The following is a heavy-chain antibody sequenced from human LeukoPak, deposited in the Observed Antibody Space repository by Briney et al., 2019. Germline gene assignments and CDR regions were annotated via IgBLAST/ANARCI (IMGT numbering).Heavy chain of an antibody. V-gene: IGHV4-4*07. Sequence: SETLSLTRTVSGGSISSYYWSWIRQPAGKGLEWIGRIYTSGSTNYNPSLKSRVTMSVDTSKNQFSLKLSSVTAADTAVYYCARGPDIVVVPAARPVYYYYYGMDVWGQGTTVTVSS. CDR3: ARGPDIVVVPAARPVYYYYYGMDV. CDR2: IYTSGST. CDR1: GGSISSYY. D-gene: IGHD2-2*01. J-gene: IGHJ6*02.